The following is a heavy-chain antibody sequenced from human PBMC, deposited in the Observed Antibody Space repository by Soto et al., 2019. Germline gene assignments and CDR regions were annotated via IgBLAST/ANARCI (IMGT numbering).Heavy chain of an antibody. Sequence: QVQLVESGGGVVQPGRSLRLSCAASGFSFSSYGMQWVRQAPGKGLEWVAVISYDGSNKYYADSVKDRFTFSRDNSKKTLYLQMNSLRADDTAVYYCVAGQYFFDYCGQGTLVTVSS. D-gene: IGHD6-19*01. V-gene: IGHV3-30*03. CDR1: GFSFSSYG. CDR2: ISYDGSNK. CDR3: VAGQYFFDY. J-gene: IGHJ4*02.